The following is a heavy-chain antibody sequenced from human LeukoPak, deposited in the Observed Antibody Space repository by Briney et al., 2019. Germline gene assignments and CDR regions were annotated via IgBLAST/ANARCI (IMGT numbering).Heavy chain of an antibody. CDR2: IYYSGST. J-gene: IGHJ4*02. CDR1: GGSISSSSYY. CDR3: ARGTYYDFRSGYYSYFDY. D-gene: IGHD3-3*01. Sequence: SETLSLTCTVSGGSISSSSYYWGWIRQPPGKGLEWIGSIYYSGSTYYNPSLKSRVTISVDTSKNQFSLKLSSVTAADTAVYYCARGTYYDFRSGYYSYFDYWGQGILVTVSS. V-gene: IGHV4-39*07.